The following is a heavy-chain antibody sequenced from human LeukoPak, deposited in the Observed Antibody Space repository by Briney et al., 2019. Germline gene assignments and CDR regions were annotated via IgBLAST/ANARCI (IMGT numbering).Heavy chain of an antibody. D-gene: IGHD2-21*01. Sequence: ASVKVSCRASGYTFTSYDTNWMRQATGQGLEWMGWMNPNSGNTGYAQKFQGRVTMTRNTSISTAYMELSSLRSEDTAVYYCARGLTYCGGDCYSDYWGQGTLVTVSS. CDR1: GYTFTSYD. CDR2: MNPNSGNT. J-gene: IGHJ4*02. CDR3: ARGLTYCGGDCYSDY. V-gene: IGHV1-8*01.